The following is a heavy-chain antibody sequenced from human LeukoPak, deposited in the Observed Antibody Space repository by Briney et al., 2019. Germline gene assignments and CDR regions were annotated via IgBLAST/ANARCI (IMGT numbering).Heavy chain of an antibody. CDR2: IYYSGST. V-gene: IGHV4-59*12. Sequence: SETLSLTCTVSGGSISIYYWSWIRQPPGKGLEWIGYIYYSGSTNYNPSLKSRVTISVDTSKNQFSLKLSSVTAADTAVYYCARAFADYNWFDPWGQGTLVTVSS. D-gene: IGHD3/OR15-3a*01. CDR1: GGSISIYY. J-gene: IGHJ5*02. CDR3: ARAFADYNWFDP.